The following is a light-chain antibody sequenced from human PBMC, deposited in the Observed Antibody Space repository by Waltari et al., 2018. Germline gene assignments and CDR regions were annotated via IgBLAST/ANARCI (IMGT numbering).Light chain of an antibody. J-gene: IGLJ2*01. CDR1: TSDVGAYSY. Sequence: QSALPQPASVSGSPGQSITISCPGTTSDVGAYSYFPWYQQHPRRVPKLLIYEVSNRPSGVSDRFSGSKSGNTAALTISGLQAEDEADYYCLAYTTATILVFGGGTKLTVL. CDR3: LAYTTATILV. V-gene: IGLV2-14*01. CDR2: EVS.